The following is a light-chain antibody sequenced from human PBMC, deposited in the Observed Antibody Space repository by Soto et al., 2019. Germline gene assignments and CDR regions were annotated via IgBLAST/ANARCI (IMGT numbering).Light chain of an antibody. Sequence: QSALTQPRSVSGSPGQSVTISCTGTSSDVGGYTYVSWYQQHPGKTTKLMIYDVSKRPSGVPDRFSGSKSGNTASLTISGLLAEDEADYYCCSYAGSFTWVFGGGTKVTVL. CDR3: CSYAGSFTWV. CDR2: DVS. J-gene: IGLJ3*02. CDR1: SSDVGGYTY. V-gene: IGLV2-11*01.